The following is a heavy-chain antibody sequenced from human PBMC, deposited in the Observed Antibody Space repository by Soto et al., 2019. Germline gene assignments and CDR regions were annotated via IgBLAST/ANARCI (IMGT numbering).Heavy chain of an antibody. CDR1: GFTFSSYS. CDR2: ISSSSSYI. J-gene: IGHJ5*02. CDR3: ARWIPVLNDYGDYDRLFDP. D-gene: IGHD4-17*01. V-gene: IGHV3-21*01. Sequence: GGSLRLSCAASGFTFSSYSMNWVRQAPGKGLEWVSSISSSSSYIYYADSVKGRFTISRDNAKNSLYLQMNSLRAEDTAVYYCARWIPVLNDYGDYDRLFDPWGKGTLVTVSS.